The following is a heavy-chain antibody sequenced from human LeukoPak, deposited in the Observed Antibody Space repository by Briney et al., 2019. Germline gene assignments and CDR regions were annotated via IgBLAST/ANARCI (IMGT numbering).Heavy chain of an antibody. CDR2: ISAYNGNT. Sequence: ASVKVSCKASGYTFTSYGINWVRQAPGQGLEWMGWISAYNGNTNYAQKLQGRVTMTTDTSTSTAYMELRSLRSDDTAVYYCARATVTTKKVDYWGQGTLVTVSS. CDR1: GYTFTSYG. J-gene: IGHJ4*02. CDR3: ARATVTTKKVDY. D-gene: IGHD4-17*01. V-gene: IGHV1-18*01.